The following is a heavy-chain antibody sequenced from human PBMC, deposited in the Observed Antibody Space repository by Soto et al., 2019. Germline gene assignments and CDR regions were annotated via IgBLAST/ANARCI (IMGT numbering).Heavy chain of an antibody. CDR2: ISGSNSHT. CDR3: AKVGRGWYDCDF. D-gene: IGHD6-19*01. CDR1: GFAFTNYA. J-gene: IGHJ4*02. Sequence: EVQLLESGGGLVQPGGSLRLSCAASGFAFTNYAMSWVRQAPGKGLEWVSAISGSNSHTYDADSVKGRFTISRDNSKNTLYRQMHTRRVEDTAVYYCAKVGRGWYDCDFWGQGTLVHGSS. V-gene: IGHV3-23*01.